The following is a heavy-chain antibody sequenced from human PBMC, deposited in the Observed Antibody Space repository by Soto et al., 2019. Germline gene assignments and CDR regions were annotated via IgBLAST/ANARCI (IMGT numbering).Heavy chain of an antibody. CDR1: GCTFSSYA. V-gene: IGHV1-69*13. J-gene: IGHJ3*02. Sequence: SVKVSCKASGCTFSSYAISWVRQAPGQGLEWMGGIIPIFGTANYAQKFQGRVTITADESTSTAYMELSSLRSEDTAVYYCARDLAPNYYDSSGYAHDAFDIWGQGTMVTVSS. CDR2: IIPIFGTA. D-gene: IGHD3-22*01. CDR3: ARDLAPNYYDSSGYAHDAFDI.